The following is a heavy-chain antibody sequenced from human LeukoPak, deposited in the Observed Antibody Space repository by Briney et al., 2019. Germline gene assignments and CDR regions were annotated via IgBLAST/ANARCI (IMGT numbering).Heavy chain of an antibody. CDR2: ISGSGGST. V-gene: IGHV3-23*01. D-gene: IGHD3-9*01. CDR3: TKMDELRYFDWLSQAFDI. CDR1: GFTFSSYA. J-gene: IGHJ3*02. Sequence: PGGSLRLSCAASGFTFSSYAMSWVRQAPGKGLEWVSAISGSGGSTYYADSVKGRFTISRDNSKNTLYLQMNSLKAEDTAVYYCTKMDELRYFDWLSQAFDIWGQGTMVTVSS.